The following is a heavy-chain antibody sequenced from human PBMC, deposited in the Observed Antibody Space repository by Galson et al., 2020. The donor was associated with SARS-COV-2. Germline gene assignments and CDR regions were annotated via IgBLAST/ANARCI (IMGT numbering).Heavy chain of an antibody. J-gene: IGHJ4*02. CDR3: ARSPDYSGSSGRIDY. CDR2: INHSGST. CDR1: VGSFSGYY. V-gene: IGHV4-34*01. Sequence: SETLSLTYAVYVGSFSGYYWTWIRQSPGKGLEWIGDINHSGSTNYNPSLQSRVSMSVDASKNQFSLKLSSVTAADTAVYYCARSPDYSGSSGRIDYWGQGTPVTVSS. D-gene: IGHD3-10*01.